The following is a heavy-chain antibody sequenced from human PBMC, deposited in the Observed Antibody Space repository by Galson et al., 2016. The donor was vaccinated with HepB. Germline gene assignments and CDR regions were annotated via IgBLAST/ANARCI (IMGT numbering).Heavy chain of an antibody. CDR1: GGTFTNYA. V-gene: IGHV1-69*13. D-gene: IGHD6-6*01. CDR3: ARWAMTDSNSSFYFDP. J-gene: IGHJ5*02. CDR2: IIPMFRTA. Sequence: SVKVSCKASGGTFTNYAISWVRQAPGQGLEWMGGIIPMFRTANYAQKFQGRVTITADDSTGTAYMELTNLRFEDTAVYFCARWAMTDSNSSFYFDPWGQGTLVTVSS.